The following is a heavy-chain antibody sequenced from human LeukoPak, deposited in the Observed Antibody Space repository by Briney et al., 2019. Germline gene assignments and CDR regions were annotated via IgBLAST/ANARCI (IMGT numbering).Heavy chain of an antibody. CDR2: IRSKAYGGTT. V-gene: IGHV3-49*04. CDR3: TKRPMGYCSSTSCSYGMDV. Sequence: PGRSLRLSCTASGFTFGDYAMSWGRQAPGNGLGGVGFIRSKAYGGTTEYAASVKGRFTISRDDSKSIAYLQMNSMKTEDTAVYYCTKRPMGYCSSTSCSYGMDVWGQGTTVTVSS. J-gene: IGHJ6*02. D-gene: IGHD2-2*01. CDR1: GFTFGDYA.